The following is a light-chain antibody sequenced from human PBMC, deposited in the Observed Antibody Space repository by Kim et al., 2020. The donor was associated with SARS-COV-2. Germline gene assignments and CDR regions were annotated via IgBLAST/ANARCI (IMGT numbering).Light chain of an antibody. Sequence: SYELTQPPSVSVSPGQTADITCSGDKLGDKYTSWYQQRPGQSPVLVISQDTKRPSGIPERFSGSNSGNTATLTISGTQAMDEADYYCQAWDSSTAVFGGGTQLTVL. CDR3: QAWDSSTAV. V-gene: IGLV3-1*01. J-gene: IGLJ3*02. CDR1: KLGDKY. CDR2: QDT.